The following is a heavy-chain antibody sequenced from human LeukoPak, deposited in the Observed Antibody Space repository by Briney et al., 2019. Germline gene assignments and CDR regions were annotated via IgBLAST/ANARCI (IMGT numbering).Heavy chain of an antibody. J-gene: IGHJ4*02. CDR2: VYYTGRT. Sequence: SETVSLTCTVSGGSISSYYWAWIRQPPGKGLEWVGNVYYTGRTDYNPSLKSRVTMSVDTSRNQFPLKLSSVTAADTAVYYCARRVFGSGRQDYWGQGTLVTVSS. CDR3: ARRVFGSGRQDY. V-gene: IGHV4-39*01. D-gene: IGHD3-10*01. CDR1: GGSISSYY.